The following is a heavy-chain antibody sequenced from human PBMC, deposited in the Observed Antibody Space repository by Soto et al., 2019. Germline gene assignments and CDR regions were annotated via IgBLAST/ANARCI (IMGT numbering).Heavy chain of an antibody. V-gene: IGHV3-30*18. CDR3: AKDGAIAAADYFFDY. CDR1: GFTFSNYA. Sequence: QVQLVESGGGVVQPGRSLKLSCAASGFTFSNYAIHWVRQAPGKGLEWVAVIASDAKDKRYADSVKGRFTISRDNSKNTVYLQMNSLRGEDTAVYYCAKDGAIAAADYFFDYWGQGSLVTVSS. J-gene: IGHJ4*02. CDR2: IASDAKDK. D-gene: IGHD6-13*01.